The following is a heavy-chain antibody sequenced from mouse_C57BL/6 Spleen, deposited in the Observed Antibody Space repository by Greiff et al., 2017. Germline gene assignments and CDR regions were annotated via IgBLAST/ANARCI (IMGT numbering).Heavy chain of an antibody. V-gene: IGHV3-6*01. D-gene: IGHD6-1*01. CDR1: GYSITSGYY. Sequence: EVQLVESGPGLVKPSQSLSLTCSVTGYSITSGYYWNWIRQFPGNKLEWMGYISYDGSNNYNPSLKNRISITRDTSKNQFFLKLNSVTTEDTATYYCARGSQSSYFDYWGQGTTLTVSS. CDR3: ARGSQSSYFDY. J-gene: IGHJ2*01. CDR2: ISYDGSN.